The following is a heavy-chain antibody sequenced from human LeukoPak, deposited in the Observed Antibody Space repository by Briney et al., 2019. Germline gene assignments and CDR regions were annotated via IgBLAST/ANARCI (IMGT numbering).Heavy chain of an antibody. CDR1: GFTFSSYA. D-gene: IGHD3-10*01. V-gene: IGHV3-30-3*01. J-gene: IGHJ4*02. CDR2: ISYDGSNK. Sequence: GSLRLSCAASGFTFSSYAMHWVRQAPGKGPEWVAVISYDGSNKFYADSVKGRFTLSRDNSKNTLYLQMNSLRIEDTAVYYCGRGSVGFGELNYWGQGTLVTVSS. CDR3: GRGSVGFGELNY.